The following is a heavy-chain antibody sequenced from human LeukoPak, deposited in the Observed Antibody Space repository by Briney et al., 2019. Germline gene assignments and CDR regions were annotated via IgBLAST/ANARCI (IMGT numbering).Heavy chain of an antibody. CDR3: ARDFISFDY. CDR2: ISYDGSNK. D-gene: IGHD3-10*01. J-gene: IGHJ4*02. V-gene: IGHV3-30-3*01. CDR1: GFTFSSYA. Sequence: GGSLRLSCAASGFTFSSYAMHWVRQAPGKGLEWVAVISYDGSNKYYADSVKGRFIISRDNSKNTLYLQMNSLRAEDTAVYYCARDFISFDYWGQGTLVTVSS.